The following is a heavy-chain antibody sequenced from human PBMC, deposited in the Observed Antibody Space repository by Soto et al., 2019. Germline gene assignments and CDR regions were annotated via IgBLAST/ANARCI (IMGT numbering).Heavy chain of an antibody. CDR1: GYTFTSYG. D-gene: IGHD2-15*01. CDR3: ARDSGWSYEYNWFDP. J-gene: IGHJ5*02. CDR2: ISAYTGNT. V-gene: IGHV1-18*01. Sequence: ASVKVSCKASGYTFTSYGISWVRQAPGQGLEWMGWISAYTGNTNYAQKLQGRVTMTTDTSTSTAYMELRSLRSDDTAVYYCARDSGWSYEYNWFDPWGQGTLVTVSS.